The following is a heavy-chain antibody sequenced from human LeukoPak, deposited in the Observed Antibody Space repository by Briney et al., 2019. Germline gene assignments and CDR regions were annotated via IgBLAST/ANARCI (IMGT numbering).Heavy chain of an antibody. CDR3: TTDEWV. CDR2: VKSKGDGGTT. Sequence: GGSLRLSCAAPGFTFSNAWMSWVRQGPGKGLEWVGHVKSKGDGGTTDFAAPVKGRFSISRDDSTNTVYLQMNSLKTEDTAVYYCTTDEWVWGQGVLVTVSS. V-gene: IGHV3-15*01. D-gene: IGHD1-26*01. CDR1: GFTFSNAW. J-gene: IGHJ4*02.